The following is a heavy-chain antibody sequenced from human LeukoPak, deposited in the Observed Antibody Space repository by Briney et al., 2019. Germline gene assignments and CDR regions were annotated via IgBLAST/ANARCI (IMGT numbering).Heavy chain of an antibody. Sequence: SETLTLPCTVSGRSINSSSYYWGWIRQPPGKGVEWYGSIYYHGRTYYSPSLKSRVTISVDTSKNQFSLKLSSVTAADTAVYYCARYYYDSSGYQWPYYYGMDVWGQGTTVTVSS. V-gene: IGHV4-39*01. CDR3: ARYYYDSSGYQWPYYYGMDV. D-gene: IGHD3-22*01. J-gene: IGHJ6*02. CDR1: GRSINSSSYY. CDR2: IYYHGRT.